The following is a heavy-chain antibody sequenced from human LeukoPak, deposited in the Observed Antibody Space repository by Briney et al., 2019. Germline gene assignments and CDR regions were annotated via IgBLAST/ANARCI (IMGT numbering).Heavy chain of an antibody. CDR1: DGSFSGYY. CDR2: INHSGST. Sequence: SETLSLTCAVYDGSFSGYYWSLIRQPPGKGLEWIGEINHSGSTNYNPSLKSRVTISVDTSKNQFSLKLSSVTAADTAVYYCAVGYCSSTSCLNWFDPWGQGTLVTVSS. V-gene: IGHV4-34*01. J-gene: IGHJ5*02. CDR3: AVGYCSSTSCLNWFDP. D-gene: IGHD2-2*01.